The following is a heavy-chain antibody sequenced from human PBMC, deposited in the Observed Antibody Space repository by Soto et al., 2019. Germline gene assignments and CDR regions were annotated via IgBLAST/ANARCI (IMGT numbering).Heavy chain of an antibody. CDR3: ARGNNYYDSSGYYHPFDY. D-gene: IGHD3-22*01. CDR2: ISFDGGIK. CDR1: GFTFSSYA. J-gene: IGHJ4*02. V-gene: IGHV3-30-3*01. Sequence: PGGSLRLSCAASGFTFSSYAMHWVRQAPGKGLEWVSFISFDGGIKYFADSVKGRFSFSRDNSKSTLYLDMHSLRAEDTAVYYCARGNNYYDSSGYYHPFDYWGQGSLVTVSS.